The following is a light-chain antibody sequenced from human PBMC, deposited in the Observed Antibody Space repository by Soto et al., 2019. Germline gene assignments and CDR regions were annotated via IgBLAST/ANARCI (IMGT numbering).Light chain of an antibody. CDR2: KTY. CDR3: KQYNTYPWT. Sequence: DVQMTQSPSTLSASVGDRVTITCRASQTINNWLAWYQQRPGKAHTFLIYKTYTLETGVQSRFSGSGSGTEFTLTISSLRPEDFAIYYCKQYNTYPWTFGQGTKVDIK. J-gene: IGKJ1*01. V-gene: IGKV1-5*03. CDR1: QTINNW.